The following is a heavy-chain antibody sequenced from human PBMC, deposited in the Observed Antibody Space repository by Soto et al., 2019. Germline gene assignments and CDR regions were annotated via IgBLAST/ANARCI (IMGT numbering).Heavy chain of an antibody. D-gene: IGHD2-15*01. CDR1: GGSFSGYY. CDR3: ARQASRYCSGGSCLRFGARNAFDI. V-gene: IGHV4-34*01. J-gene: IGHJ3*02. CDR2: INHSGST. Sequence: SETLSLTCAVYGGSFSGYYWSWIRQPPGKGLEWIGEINHSGSTNYNPSLKSRVTISVDTSKNQFSLKLSSGTAADTAVYYCARQASRYCSGGSCLRFGARNAFDIWGQGTMVTVSS.